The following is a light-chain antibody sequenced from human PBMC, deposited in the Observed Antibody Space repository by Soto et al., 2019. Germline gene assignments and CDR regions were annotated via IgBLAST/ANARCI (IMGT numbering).Light chain of an antibody. CDR2: GAS. Sequence: EIVVTQSPAILSVSPEERVTLSCRASQSVLTNLAWYQQKLGQAPRLLIYGASTRATGVPARFSGSGSGTEFILTISSLQSEDFAVYYCQHYNNWLATFGGGTKVEIK. V-gene: IGKV3-15*01. CDR3: QHYNNWLAT. J-gene: IGKJ4*01. CDR1: QSVLTN.